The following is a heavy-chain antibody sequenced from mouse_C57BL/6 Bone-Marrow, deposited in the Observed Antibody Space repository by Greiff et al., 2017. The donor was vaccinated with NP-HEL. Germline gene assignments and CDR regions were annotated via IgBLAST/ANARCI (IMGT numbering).Heavy chain of an antibody. Sequence: EVMLVESGGGLVKPGGSLKLSCAASGFTFSDYGMHWVRQAPEKGLEWVAYISSGSSTIYYADTVKGRFTISRDNAKNTLFLQMTSLRSEDTAMYYCATLREDAMGYWGQGTSVTVSS. J-gene: IGHJ4*01. CDR1: GFTFSDYG. CDR2: ISSGSSTI. D-gene: IGHD1-1*01. V-gene: IGHV5-17*01. CDR3: ATLREDAMGY.